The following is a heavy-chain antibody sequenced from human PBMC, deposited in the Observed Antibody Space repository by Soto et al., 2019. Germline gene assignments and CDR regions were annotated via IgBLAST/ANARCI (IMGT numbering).Heavy chain of an antibody. J-gene: IGHJ6*02. V-gene: IGHV3-11*06. CDR3: ARSSGRRHVFTFDYGLDV. CDR1: GFSVGDNY. CDR2: SSGSGGYT. Sequence: QVQLVESGGGLVEPGGSLRLSCAASGFSVGDNYMTWIRQAPGKGLEWRSYSSGSGGYTNYADSVTGRFTFSRDKATNSLCLQLDSLRAEDTAVYFCARSSGRRHVFTFDYGLDVWGQGTTVTVSS. D-gene: IGHD3-16*01.